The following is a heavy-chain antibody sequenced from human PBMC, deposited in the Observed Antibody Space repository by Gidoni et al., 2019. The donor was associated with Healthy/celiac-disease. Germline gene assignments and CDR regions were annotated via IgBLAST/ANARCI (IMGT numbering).Heavy chain of an antibody. Sequence: QVQLQESGPGLVKPSETLSLTCTVSGGSISSYYWSWIRQPPGKGLEWIGYIYYSGSTNYDPSLKSRVTISVDTSKNQFSLKLSSVTAADTAVYYCARVSGEQWLVHGDAFDIWGQGTMVTVSS. CDR3: ARVSGEQWLVHGDAFDI. J-gene: IGHJ3*02. V-gene: IGHV4-59*01. D-gene: IGHD6-19*01. CDR2: IYYSGST. CDR1: GGSISSYY.